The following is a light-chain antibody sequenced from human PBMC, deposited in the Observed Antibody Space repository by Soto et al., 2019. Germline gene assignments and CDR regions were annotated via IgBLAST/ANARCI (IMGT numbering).Light chain of an antibody. V-gene: IGLV2-11*01. J-gene: IGLJ1*01. Sequence: QSVLTQPRSVSGYPGQSVTISCTGTSSDVGGYNYVSWYQHHPGKAPKLMTHDVNQRPSGVPDRFSGSKSGNTASLTISGLQADDEADYYCCSYAGSYTYVFGSGTKVTVL. CDR2: DVN. CDR3: CSYAGSYTYV. CDR1: SSDVGGYNY.